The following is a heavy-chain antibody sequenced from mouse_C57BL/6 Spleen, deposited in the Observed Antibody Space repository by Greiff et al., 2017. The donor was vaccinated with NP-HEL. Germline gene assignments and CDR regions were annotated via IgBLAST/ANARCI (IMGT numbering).Heavy chain of an antibody. CDR3: ARDNTVVGDY. D-gene: IGHD1-1*01. Sequence: QVQLQQSGPELVKPGASVKISCKASGYAFSSSWMNWVKQRPGKGLEWIGRIYPGDGDTNYNGKFKGKATLTADKSSSTAYMQLSSLTSEDSAVYFCARDNTVVGDYWGKGTTLTVSS. J-gene: IGHJ2*01. CDR1: GYAFSSSW. V-gene: IGHV1-82*01. CDR2: IYPGDGDT.